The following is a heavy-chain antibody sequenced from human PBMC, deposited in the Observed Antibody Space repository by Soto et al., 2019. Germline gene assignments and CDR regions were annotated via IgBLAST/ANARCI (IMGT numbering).Heavy chain of an antibody. CDR2: ISIVGGNT. V-gene: IGHV3-23*01. Sequence: VQLLESGGGLVQPGGSLRLSCAASGFTFSNYAMSWVRQAPGKALEWVSSISIVGGNTNYADSVRGRFTMSRDDSKNTVFLQMHSLRDEDTAIYYCTKNYYFDSWGQGTLVTVSS. J-gene: IGHJ4*02. CDR1: GFTFSNYA. CDR3: TKNYYFDS.